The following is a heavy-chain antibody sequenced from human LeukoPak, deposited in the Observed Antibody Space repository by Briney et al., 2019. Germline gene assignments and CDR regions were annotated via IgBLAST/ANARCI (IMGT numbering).Heavy chain of an antibody. J-gene: IGHJ4*02. CDR2: IYYTGST. CDR3: ARGSGYVYY. D-gene: IGHD5-12*01. Sequence: SETLSLTCTVSGGSISSYYWSWIRQPPGKGLEWLGSIYYTGSTNYHPSLTSRVTISLDTSKNQFSLKLSSVTAADTAVYYCARGSGYVYYWGQGTLVTVSS. CDR1: GGSISSYY. V-gene: IGHV4-59*01.